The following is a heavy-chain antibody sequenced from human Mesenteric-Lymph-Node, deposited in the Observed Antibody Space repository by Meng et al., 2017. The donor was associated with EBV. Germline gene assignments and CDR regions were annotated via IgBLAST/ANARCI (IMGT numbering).Heavy chain of an antibody. CDR3: AKDFAPFDP. J-gene: IGHJ5*02. Sequence: EVRLVESGGGGVQPGGSLRLSCAASGFTFSDFGMAWVRQTPGRGLEWVSSISGNGVDTYYRDSVKGRFTISRDNSKNTLYLQMNSLRAEDTAVYYCAKDFAPFDPWGQGTLVTVSS. CDR1: GFTFSDFG. CDR2: ISGNGVDT. V-gene: IGHV3-23*04.